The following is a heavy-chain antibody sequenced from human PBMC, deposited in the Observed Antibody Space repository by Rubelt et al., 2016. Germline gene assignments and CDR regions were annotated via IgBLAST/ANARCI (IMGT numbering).Heavy chain of an antibody. CDR2: ISAYNGNT. D-gene: IGHD3-10*01. CDR1: GYTFTSYG. J-gene: IGHJ4*02. Sequence: QVQLVQSGAEVKKPGASVKVSCKASGYTFTSYGISWVRQAPGQGLEWMGWISAYNGNTNYAQKLQCRVTMTTDTSTSTAYMELRSLRSDDRAVYYCARDPLPVRGVIMTPTHWGQGTLVTVSS. CDR3: ARDPLPVRGVIMTPTH. V-gene: IGHV1-18*01.